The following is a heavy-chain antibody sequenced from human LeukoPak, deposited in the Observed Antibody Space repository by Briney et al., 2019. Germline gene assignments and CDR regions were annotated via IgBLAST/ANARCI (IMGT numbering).Heavy chain of an antibody. CDR1: GGTLNSYA. V-gene: IGHV1-69*13. D-gene: IGHD2-15*01. CDR3: ARVDCSGGSCYLDY. J-gene: IGHJ4*02. CDR2: IIPIFGTA. Sequence: SDKVSCKASGGTLNSYAISWVRQAPGQGLEWRGEIIPIFGTANYAQKFQGRVTITADESTSTAYMELSSLRSEDTAVYYCARVDCSGGSCYLDYWGQGTLVTVSS.